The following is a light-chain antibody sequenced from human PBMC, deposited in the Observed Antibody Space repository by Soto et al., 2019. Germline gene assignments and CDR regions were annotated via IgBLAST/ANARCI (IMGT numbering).Light chain of an antibody. CDR1: QSVSSS. Sequence: EIVLTQSPATLSLSPGERATLSCRASQSVSSSLAWYQQKPGQAPRLLINGASTRATGIPARFSGSGSGKEFSLTISSLQSEDFAVYYCQQYSDWPTTFGQGTKVDSK. J-gene: IGKJ1*01. V-gene: IGKV3-15*01. CDR2: GAS. CDR3: QQYSDWPTT.